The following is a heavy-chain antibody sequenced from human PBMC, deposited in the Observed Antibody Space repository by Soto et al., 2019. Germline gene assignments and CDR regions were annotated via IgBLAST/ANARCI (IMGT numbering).Heavy chain of an antibody. V-gene: IGHV4-59*08. CDR2: IYYSGST. CDR1: GGSISSYY. D-gene: IGHD2-2*01. Sequence: SETLSLTCTVSGGSISSYYWSWIRQPPGKGLEWIGYIYYSGSTNYNPSLKSRVTISVDTSKNQFSRKLSSVTAADTAVYYCARHAGLPAAMRWGYYYMDVGGKGTTVTVSS. CDR3: ARHAGLPAAMRWGYYYMDV. J-gene: IGHJ6*03.